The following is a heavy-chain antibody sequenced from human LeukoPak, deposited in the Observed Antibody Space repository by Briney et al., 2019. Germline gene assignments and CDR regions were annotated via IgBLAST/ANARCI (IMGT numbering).Heavy chain of an antibody. CDR2: VYPGDSDT. V-gene: IGHV5-51*01. CDR3: ARVVADNWFDP. Sequence: GESLKISCNGSGYTFTNYYIAWVRQMPGKGLEWMGIVYPGDSDTRYGPSFQGQVTISADKSISTAYLQWSSLKASDTAMYYCARVVADNWFDPWGQGTLVTVSS. CDR1: GYTFTNYY. J-gene: IGHJ5*02. D-gene: IGHD2-15*01.